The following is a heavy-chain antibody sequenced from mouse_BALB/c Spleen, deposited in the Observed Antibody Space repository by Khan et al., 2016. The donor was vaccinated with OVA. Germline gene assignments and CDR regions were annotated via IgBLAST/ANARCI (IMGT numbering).Heavy chain of an antibody. CDR1: GFSFSSYT. V-gene: IGHV5-6-4*01. Sequence: EVELVESGGGLVKPGGSLKLSCADSGFSFSSYTMSWVRQTPEKRLEWVATISSGSSYTYYPDSVKGRFTISRDNAKNTLYLQMSSLKSEDTAMYYWTRDGNYAHWYFDVWGAGTTVTVSS. CDR3: TRDGNYAHWYFDV. D-gene: IGHD2-1*01. CDR2: ISSGSSYT. J-gene: IGHJ1*01.